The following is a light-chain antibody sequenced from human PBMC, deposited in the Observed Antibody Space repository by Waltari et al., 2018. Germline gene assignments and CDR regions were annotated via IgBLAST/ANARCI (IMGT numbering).Light chain of an antibody. CDR2: EVS. J-gene: IGLJ2*01. Sequence: QSALTQPASVSGSPGQSITISCTGTSSDVGRYNLVSWYQQHPGKAPKLMIYEVSKRPSGVSNRFSGSKSGKTASLTISELQAEDEADYYCCSYAGSSTFVVFGGGTKLTVL. CDR3: CSYAGSSTFVV. CDR1: SSDVGRYNL. V-gene: IGLV2-23*02.